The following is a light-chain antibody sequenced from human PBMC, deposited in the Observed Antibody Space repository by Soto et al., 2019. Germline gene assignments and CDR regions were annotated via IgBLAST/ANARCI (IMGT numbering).Light chain of an antibody. CDR1: SSNVGNNY. CDR3: GTWDSSLSVWV. Sequence: QSVLTQPPSVSAAPGQKVTIPCSGSSSNVGNNYLSWYQQLPGTAPKLLIYENNKRPSGIPDRFSGSKSGTSATLGITGLQTGDEADYYCGTWDSSLSVWVFGGGTQLTVL. CDR2: ENN. V-gene: IGLV1-51*02. J-gene: IGLJ7*01.